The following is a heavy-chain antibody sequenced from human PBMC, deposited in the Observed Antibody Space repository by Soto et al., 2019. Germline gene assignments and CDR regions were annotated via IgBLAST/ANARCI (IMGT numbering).Heavy chain of an antibody. CDR1: GGTFSSYA. CDR2: IIPIFGTA. D-gene: IGHD6-6*01. V-gene: IGHV1-69*13. J-gene: IGHJ4*02. Sequence: SVPVSCLASGGTFSSYAISWVRPAPGQGLELMGGIIPIFGTANYAQKFQGRVTITADESTSTAYMELSSLRSEDTAVYYCAGARQLGRNRPIDYWGQGTLVTVSS. CDR3: AGARQLGRNRPIDY.